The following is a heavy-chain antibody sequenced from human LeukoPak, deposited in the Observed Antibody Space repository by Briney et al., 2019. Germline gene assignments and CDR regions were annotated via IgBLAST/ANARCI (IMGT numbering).Heavy chain of an antibody. D-gene: IGHD5/OR15-5a*01. CDR2: ITWNGDDT. J-gene: IGHJ6*03. CDR1: GFTFDDYG. Sequence: GGSLRLSCAASGFTFDDYGMSWVRQAPGKGLEWLSGITWNGDDTGYADSVKGRFTISRDNAKNSLYLQMNSLRVEDTALYYCVRLSTASYYYYYMDVWGKGTTVTVSS. V-gene: IGHV3-20*04. CDR3: VRLSTASYYYYYMDV.